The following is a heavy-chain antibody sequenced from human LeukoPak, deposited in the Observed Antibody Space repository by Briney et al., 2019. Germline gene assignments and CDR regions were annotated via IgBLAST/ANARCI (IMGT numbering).Heavy chain of an antibody. J-gene: IGHJ5*02. CDR2: IIPIFGTA. CDR3: ARGVYCSGGSCFTNWFDP. Sequence: GASVKVYCKASGGTFSSYAISWVRQAPGQGLEWMGGIIPIFGTANYAQKFQGRVTITADESTSTAYMELSSLRSEDTAVYYCARGVYCSGGSCFTNWFDPWGQGTLVTVSS. CDR1: GGTFSSYA. V-gene: IGHV1-69*01. D-gene: IGHD2-15*01.